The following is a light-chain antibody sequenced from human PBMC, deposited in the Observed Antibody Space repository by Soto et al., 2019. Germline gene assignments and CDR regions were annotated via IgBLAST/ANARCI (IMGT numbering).Light chain of an antibody. CDR3: MQATQSYT. CDR1: QSLVHSDGNTY. Sequence: DIVLTQTPLSSPLTLGQPASISCRSTQSLVHSDGNTYVNWREQRPGQPPRLLIYKISKRFPGVTDRFSGSGAGTDFTLKISRVEGEDVGVYYCMQATQSYTFGQGTKLEIK. V-gene: IGKV2-24*01. J-gene: IGKJ2*01. CDR2: KIS.